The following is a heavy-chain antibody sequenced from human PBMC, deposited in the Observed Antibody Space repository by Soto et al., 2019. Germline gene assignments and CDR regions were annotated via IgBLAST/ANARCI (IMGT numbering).Heavy chain of an antibody. CDR2: ISWNSGSI. Sequence: PGGSLRLSCAASGFTFDDYAMHWVRQAPGKGLEWVSGISWNSGSIGYADSVKGRFTISRDNAKNSLYLQMNSLRAEDTALYYCAKDLSPAMLGTIDYWGQGTLVTVSS. V-gene: IGHV3-9*01. D-gene: IGHD2-2*01. J-gene: IGHJ4*02. CDR3: AKDLSPAMLGTIDY. CDR1: GFTFDDYA.